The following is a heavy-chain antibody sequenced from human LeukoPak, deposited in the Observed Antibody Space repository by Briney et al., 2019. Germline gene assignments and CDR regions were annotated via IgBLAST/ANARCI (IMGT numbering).Heavy chain of an antibody. CDR2: IIPIFGTA. CDR3: ARDQKSNPYYYYYMDV. Sequence: GASVKVSCKASGGTFSSYAISWVRQAPGQGLEWMGGIIPIFGTANYAQKFQGRVTIIADKSTSTAYMELSSLRSEDTAVYYCARDQKSNPYYYYYMDVWGKGTTVTVSS. V-gene: IGHV1-69*06. J-gene: IGHJ6*03. CDR1: GGTFSSYA.